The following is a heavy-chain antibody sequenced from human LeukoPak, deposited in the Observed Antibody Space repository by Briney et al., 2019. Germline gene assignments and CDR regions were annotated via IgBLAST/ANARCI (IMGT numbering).Heavy chain of an antibody. D-gene: IGHD4-17*01. Sequence: SVKVSCKASGGTFSSYAISWVRQAPGQGLEWMGRIIPIFGTANYAQKFQGRVTITTDESTRTAYMELSSLRSEDTAVYYCARVGDYGVYYFDYWGQGTLVTVSS. CDR3: ARVGDYGVYYFDY. CDR2: IIPIFGTA. J-gene: IGHJ4*02. CDR1: GGTFSSYA. V-gene: IGHV1-69*05.